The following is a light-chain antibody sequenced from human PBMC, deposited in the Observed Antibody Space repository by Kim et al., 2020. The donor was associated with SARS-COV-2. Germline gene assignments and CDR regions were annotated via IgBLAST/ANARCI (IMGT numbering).Light chain of an antibody. CDR2: DAT. CDR1: QTINNR. J-gene: IGKJ1*01. Sequence: SPGERALLSCRSSQTINNRLVWYQQKPGQAPRLLIYDATTRATGIPARFIGSGSETDFTLTINGLQSEDFAVYYCQQSNNWPPLTFGQGTKVDIK. V-gene: IGKV3-15*01. CDR3: QQSNNWPPLT.